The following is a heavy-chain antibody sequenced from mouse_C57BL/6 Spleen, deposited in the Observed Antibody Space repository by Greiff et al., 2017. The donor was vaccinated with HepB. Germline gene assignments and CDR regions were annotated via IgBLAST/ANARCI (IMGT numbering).Heavy chain of an antibody. Sequence: VKLMESGPELVKPGASVKLSCKASGYTFTSYDINWVKQRPGQGLEWIGWIYPRDGSTKYNEKFKGKATLTVDTSSSTAYMELHSLTSEDSAVYFCASRQLRPYFDYWGQGTTLTVSS. V-gene: IGHV1-85*01. CDR3: ASRQLRPYFDY. CDR2: IYPRDGST. CDR1: GYTFTSYD. J-gene: IGHJ2*01. D-gene: IGHD3-2*02.